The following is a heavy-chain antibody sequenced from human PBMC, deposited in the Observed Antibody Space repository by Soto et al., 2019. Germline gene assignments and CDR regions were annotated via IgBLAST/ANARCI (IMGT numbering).Heavy chain of an antibody. Sequence: GGSLRLSCAASGFVFTNYGMHWVRQAPGKGLEWVAVIWYDGSNKYYADSVKGRFTISRDNSKNTLYLQMNSLRAEDTAVYYCATPGRGDFTAIVTHYHSGLVVWGQGSTVTVSS. CDR1: GFVFTNYG. CDR3: ATPGRGDFTAIVTHYHSGLVV. J-gene: IGHJ6*02. CDR2: IWYDGSNK. V-gene: IGHV3-33*01. D-gene: IGHD2-21*01.